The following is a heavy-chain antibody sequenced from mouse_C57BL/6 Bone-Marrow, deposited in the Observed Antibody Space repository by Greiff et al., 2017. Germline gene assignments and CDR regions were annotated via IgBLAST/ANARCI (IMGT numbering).Heavy chain of an antibody. V-gene: IGHV2-5*01. D-gene: IGHD1-1*01. Sequence: QVQLQQSGPGLVQPSQSLSITCTVSGFSLTSYGVHWVRQSPGKGLEWLGVILRGGSTDYNAAFMSRLSITKDNSKSQVFFKMNSLQADDTAIYYWAKGGYYGSSIYWYFDVWGTGTTVTVSS. CDR1: GFSLTSYG. J-gene: IGHJ1*03. CDR3: AKGGYYGSSIYWYFDV. CDR2: ILRGGST.